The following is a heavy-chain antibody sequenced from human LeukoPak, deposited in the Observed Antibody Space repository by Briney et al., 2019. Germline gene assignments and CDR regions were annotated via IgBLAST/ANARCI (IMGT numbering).Heavy chain of an antibody. V-gene: IGHV3-30*04. Sequence: GGSLRLSCAASGFTFSSYAMHWVRQAPGKGLEWVAVISYGGSNKYYADSVKGRFTISRDNSKNTQSLQMNSLRAEDTAVYYCARGGRYDFWSGYGPDGMDVWGQGTTVTVSS. CDR1: GFTFSSYA. D-gene: IGHD3-3*01. J-gene: IGHJ6*02. CDR3: ARGGRYDFWSGYGPDGMDV. CDR2: ISYGGSNK.